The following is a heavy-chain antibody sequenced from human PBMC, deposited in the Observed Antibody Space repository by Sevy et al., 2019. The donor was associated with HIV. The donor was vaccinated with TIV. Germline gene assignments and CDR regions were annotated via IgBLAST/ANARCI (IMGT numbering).Heavy chain of an antibody. CDR3: ARDGGTLTTPGAFDF. V-gene: IGHV4-30-2*06. J-gene: IGHJ3*01. D-gene: IGHD4-4*01. CDR2: IYHTGST. Sequence: SETLSLTCAVSGGSISSGVYSWNWIRQSPGKGLEWIGYIYHTGSTYYNPSLKSLVTMSVDMSKNQFSLKMNSLTAADTAVYYCARDGGTLTTPGAFDFWGQGTMVTVSS. CDR1: GGSISSGVYS.